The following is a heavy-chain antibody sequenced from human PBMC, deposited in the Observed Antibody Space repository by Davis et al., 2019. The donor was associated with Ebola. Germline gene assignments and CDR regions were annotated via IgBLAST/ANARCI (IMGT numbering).Heavy chain of an antibody. CDR2: ISYIGST. D-gene: IGHD3-16*01. CDR3: ARLPEGD. J-gene: IGHJ3*01. Sequence: GSLRLSCTVSGGSISSYYLTWIRQPPGKGLEWIGYISYIGSTNYNPSLKSRVTMSVDTSKNQLSLNLSSVTAADTAVYYCARLPEGDWGQGTMVTVSS. V-gene: IGHV4-59*08. CDR1: GGSISSYY.